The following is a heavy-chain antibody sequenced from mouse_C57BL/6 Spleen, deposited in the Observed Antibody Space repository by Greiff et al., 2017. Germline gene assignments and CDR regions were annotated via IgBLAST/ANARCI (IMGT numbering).Heavy chain of an antibody. CDR2: IWWDDDK. CDR1: GFSLSTIGMG. J-gene: IGHJ2*01. D-gene: IGHD1-1*01. V-gene: IGHV8-8*01. Sequence: QVTLKESGPGILQPSQTLSLTCSFSGFSLSTIGMGVGWLRQPSGKGLEWLAHIWWDDDKYYNPALKSRPTISKDTSKNQVFLKIANVDTADTATYYFARIRGTVVPYYFDYWGQGTTLTVSS. CDR3: ARIRGTVVPYYFDY.